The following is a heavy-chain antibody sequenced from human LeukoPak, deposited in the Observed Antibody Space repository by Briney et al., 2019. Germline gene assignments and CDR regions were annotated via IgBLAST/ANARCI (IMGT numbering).Heavy chain of an antibody. Sequence: SVKVSCKASGGTFSSYAISWVRQPPGQGLEWMGRIIPILGIANYAQKFQGRVTITADKSTSTAYMELSSLRSEDTAVYYCARDSSGLYYYYGMEVWGQGTTVTVSS. CDR2: IIPILGIA. V-gene: IGHV1-69*04. J-gene: IGHJ6*02. D-gene: IGHD3-22*01. CDR3: ARDSSGLYYYYGMEV. CDR1: GGTFSSYA.